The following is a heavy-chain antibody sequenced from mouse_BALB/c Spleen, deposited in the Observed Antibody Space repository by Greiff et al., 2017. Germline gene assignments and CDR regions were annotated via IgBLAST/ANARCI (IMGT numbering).Heavy chain of an antibody. CDR1: GFTFSSFG. CDR3: ARDRWIAY. J-gene: IGHJ3*01. CDR2: ISSGSSTI. Sequence: EVHLVESGGGLVQPGGSRKLSCAASGFTFSSFGMHWVRQAPEKGLEWVAYISSGSSTIYYADTVKGRFTISRDNPKNTLFLQMTSLRSEDTAMYYCARDRWIAYGGQGTLVTVSA. V-gene: IGHV5-17*02.